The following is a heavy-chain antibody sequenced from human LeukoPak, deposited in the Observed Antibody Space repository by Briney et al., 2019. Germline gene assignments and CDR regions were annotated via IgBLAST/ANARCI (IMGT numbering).Heavy chain of an antibody. Sequence: GESLKISCKDSGYSFGTYWVGWVRQMPGKGLEYMGIIFPGTSEVRYSPAFQGQVTISADKSISTAYLQWTSLKASGTAMYYCARHTGRPQAGWFDPWGQGTLVTVSS. V-gene: IGHV5-51*01. CDR3: ARHTGRPQAGWFDP. CDR1: GYSFGTYW. D-gene: IGHD3-10*01. CDR2: IFPGTSEV. J-gene: IGHJ5*02.